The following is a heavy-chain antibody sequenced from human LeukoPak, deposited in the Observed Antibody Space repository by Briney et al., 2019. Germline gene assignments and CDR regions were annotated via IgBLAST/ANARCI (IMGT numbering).Heavy chain of an antibody. J-gene: IGHJ4*02. V-gene: IGHV3-23*01. CDR2: ISGSGGSA. Sequence: GGSLRLSCVASGFIFSSYAMSWVRQAPGKGLEWVSGISGSGGSAFYADSVKGRFTISRDNAKNTLYLEMNSLRAEDTAVYYCANLYGDYGDYWGQGNLITVSS. CDR3: ANLYGDYGDY. CDR1: GFIFSSYA. D-gene: IGHD4-17*01.